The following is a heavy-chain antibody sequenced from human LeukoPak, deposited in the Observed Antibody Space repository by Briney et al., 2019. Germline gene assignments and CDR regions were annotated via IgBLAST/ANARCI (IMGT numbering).Heavy chain of an antibody. CDR2: IYYSGST. CDR1: GGPISSSSYY. J-gene: IGHJ6*03. CDR3: ARILAYYYYYMDV. D-gene: IGHD3-3*01. V-gene: IGHV4-39*01. Sequence: KPSETLSLNCTVSGGPISSSSYYRGWIRQPPGKGVEWIGSIYYSGSTYYNPSLKSRVTISVDTSKNQFSLKLSSVTAADTAVYYCARILAYYYYYMDVWGKGTTVTVSS.